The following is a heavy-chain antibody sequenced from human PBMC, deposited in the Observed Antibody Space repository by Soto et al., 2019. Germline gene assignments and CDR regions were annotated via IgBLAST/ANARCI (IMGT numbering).Heavy chain of an antibody. CDR1: GYTFTSYD. V-gene: IGHV1-8*01. Sequence: ASVKVSCKASGYTFTSYDINWARQATGQGLEWMGWMNPNSGNTGYAQKFQGRVTMTRNTSISTAYMELSSLRSEDTAVYYCAGLGLRNVLLWFGETNNYYGVDVWGQGTTVTVSS. CDR2: MNPNSGNT. D-gene: IGHD3-10*01. CDR3: AGLGLRNVLLWFGETNNYYGVDV. J-gene: IGHJ6*02.